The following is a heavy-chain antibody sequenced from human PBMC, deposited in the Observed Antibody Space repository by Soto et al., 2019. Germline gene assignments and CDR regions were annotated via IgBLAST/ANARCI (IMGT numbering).Heavy chain of an antibody. J-gene: IGHJ4*02. Sequence: PSEALSLTCTVSGGSISSSSYYWGWIRQPPGKGLEWIGSIYYSGSTYYNPSLKSRVTISVDTSKNQFSLKLNSVTASDTAVYYCARSSPYYSSGTRSPDFDYWGQGTLVTVSS. CDR3: ARSSPYYSSGTRSPDFDY. V-gene: IGHV4-39*01. CDR1: GGSISSSSYY. D-gene: IGHD3-10*01. CDR2: IYYSGST.